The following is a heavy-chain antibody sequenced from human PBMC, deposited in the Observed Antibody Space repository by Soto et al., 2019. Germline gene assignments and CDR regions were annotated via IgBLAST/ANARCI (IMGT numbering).Heavy chain of an antibody. J-gene: IGHJ4*02. V-gene: IGHV1-69*13. Sequence: SVKVSCKASGGSFSSSGISWVRQAPGQGLEWVGGIIPIFVTSHYAQKFQGRVTITADESTNTAYMELSSLTSEDTAVYYCARSLDYHDYTGYSTVGVYFDYWGLGTLVTVYS. CDR2: IIPIFVTS. D-gene: IGHD3-22*01. CDR1: GGSFSSSG. CDR3: ARSLDYHDYTGYSTVGVYFDY.